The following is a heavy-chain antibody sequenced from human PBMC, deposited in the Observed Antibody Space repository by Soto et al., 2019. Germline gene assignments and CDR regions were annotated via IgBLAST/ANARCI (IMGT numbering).Heavy chain of an antibody. CDR1: GYTFTSYG. CDR3: AREMVRGVGSDY. Sequence: QVQLVQSGAEVKKPGASVKVSCKASGYTFTSYGISWVRQAPGQGLEWMGWISTYNGNTKYAQKLQGRGTMSTDTSTSTAYMEMRGLTSDDTAVFYCAREMVRGVGSDYWGQGTLVTVSS. CDR2: ISTYNGNT. J-gene: IGHJ4*02. V-gene: IGHV1-18*01. D-gene: IGHD3-10*01.